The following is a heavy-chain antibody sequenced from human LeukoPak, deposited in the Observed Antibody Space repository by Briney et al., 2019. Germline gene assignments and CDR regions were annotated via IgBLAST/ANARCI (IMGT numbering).Heavy chain of an antibody. CDR3: ARPMVRGVIGVFDY. J-gene: IGHJ4*02. D-gene: IGHD3-10*01. CDR1: GYTFTGYY. Sequence: ASVKVSCKASGYTFTGYYMHWVRQAPGQGLEWMGWINPNSGGTNYAQKFQGRVTMTRDTSISTAYMELSRLRSDDTAVYYCARPMVRGVIGVFDYSGQGTLVTVSS. CDR2: INPNSGGT. V-gene: IGHV1-2*02.